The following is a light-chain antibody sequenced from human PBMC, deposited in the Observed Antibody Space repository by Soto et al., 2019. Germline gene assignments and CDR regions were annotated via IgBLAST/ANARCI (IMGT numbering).Light chain of an antibody. Sequence: QAVVTQEPSFSVSPGGTVTLTCGLSSGSVSTSYYPSWYQQTPGQAPRTLIYSTNTRSSGVPDRFSGSILGNKAALTITGAQADEESYYYGVLYMGRGIWVFGGGTKLTVL. J-gene: IGLJ3*02. CDR1: SGSVSTSYY. V-gene: IGLV8-61*01. CDR3: VLYMGRGIWV. CDR2: STN.